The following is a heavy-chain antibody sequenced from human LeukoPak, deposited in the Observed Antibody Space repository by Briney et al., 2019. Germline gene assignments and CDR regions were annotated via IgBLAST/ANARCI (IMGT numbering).Heavy chain of an antibody. V-gene: IGHV1-8*01. CDR3: ARSPSDILTGYYTVYFDY. Sequence: ASVKVSCKASGYTFTSYDINWVRQASGKGLEWMGWMNPNSGNTGYAQKFQGRVTMTRNTSISTAYMELSSLRSEDTAVYYCARSPSDILTGYYTVYFDYWGQGTLVTVSS. CDR2: MNPNSGNT. CDR1: GYTFTSYD. D-gene: IGHD3-9*01. J-gene: IGHJ4*02.